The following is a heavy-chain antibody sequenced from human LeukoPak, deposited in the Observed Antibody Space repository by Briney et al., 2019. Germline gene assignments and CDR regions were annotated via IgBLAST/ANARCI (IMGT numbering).Heavy chain of an antibody. CDR3: ARDQASLRDYYDSSGDNWFDP. D-gene: IGHD3-22*01. J-gene: IGHJ5*02. CDR1: GGSISSSSYY. V-gene: IGHV4-39*07. CDR2: IYYSGST. Sequence: SETLSLTCTVSGGSISSSSYYWGWIRQPPGKGLEWIGSIYYSGSTYYNPSLKSRVTISVDTSKNQFSLKLSSVTAADTAVYYCARDQASLRDYYDSSGDNWFDPWGQGTLVTVSS.